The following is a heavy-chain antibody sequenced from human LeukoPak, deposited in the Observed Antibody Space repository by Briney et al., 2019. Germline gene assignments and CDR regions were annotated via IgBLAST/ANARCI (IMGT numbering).Heavy chain of an antibody. J-gene: IGHJ4*02. CDR3: ARDVSGCYDY. Sequence: GGSLRLSCAASGFTFSSYAMHWVRQAPGKGLEWVAVISYDGSNKYYADSVKGRFTISRDDSKNTLYLQMNSLRAEDTAVYYCARDVSGCYDYWGQGTLVTVSS. CDR1: GFTFSSYA. D-gene: IGHD6-19*01. V-gene: IGHV3-30-3*01. CDR2: ISYDGSNK.